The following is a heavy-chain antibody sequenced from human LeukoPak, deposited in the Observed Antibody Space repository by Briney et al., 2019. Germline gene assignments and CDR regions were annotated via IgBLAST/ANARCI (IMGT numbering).Heavy chain of an antibody. D-gene: IGHD3-16*01. CDR3: ARVDWGYYFDY. CDR1: GGSISSGGYY. Sequence: SETLSLTCTVSGGSISSGGYYWSWIRQHPGKGLEWIGYIYYSGSTYYNPSLKSRVTISVDTSKNQFSLKLSSVTAADTAVYYCARVDWGYYFDYWGQGTLVTVSS. CDR2: IYYSGST. V-gene: IGHV4-31*03. J-gene: IGHJ4*02.